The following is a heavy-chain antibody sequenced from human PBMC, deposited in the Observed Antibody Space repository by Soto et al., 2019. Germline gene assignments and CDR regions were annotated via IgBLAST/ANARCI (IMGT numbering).Heavy chain of an antibody. D-gene: IGHD6-13*01. V-gene: IGHV3-30*18. Sequence: QVQLVESGGGVVQPGRSLRLSCAASGFTFSSYGMHWVRQAPGKGLEWVAVISYDGSNKYYADSVKGRFTISRDNSKNTLYLQMNSLSAEDTAVYYSAKDRGSSWQVDYWGQGTMVTVSS. J-gene: IGHJ4*02. CDR2: ISYDGSNK. CDR3: AKDRGSSWQVDY. CDR1: GFTFSSYG.